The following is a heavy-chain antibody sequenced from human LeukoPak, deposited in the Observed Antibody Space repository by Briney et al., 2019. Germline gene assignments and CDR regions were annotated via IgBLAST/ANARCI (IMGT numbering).Heavy chain of an antibody. CDR2: INPNSGGT. Sequence: ASVKVSCKASGYTFTGYYMHWVRQAPGQGLEWMGWINPNSGGTNYAQKLQGRVTMTTDTSTSTAYMELRSLRSDDTAVYYCAREPYFGESTLNLDYWGQGTLVTVSS. CDR1: GYTFTGYY. CDR3: AREPYFGESTLNLDY. V-gene: IGHV1-2*02. D-gene: IGHD3-10*01. J-gene: IGHJ4*02.